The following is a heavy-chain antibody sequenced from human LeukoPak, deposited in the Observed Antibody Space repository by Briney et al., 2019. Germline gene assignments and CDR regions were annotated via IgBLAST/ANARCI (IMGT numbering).Heavy chain of an antibody. CDR2: ISGSGGST. Sequence: GGSLRLSCAASGFTFGSYAMSWVRQAPGKGLEWVSAISGSGGSTYYADSVKGRFTISRDNSKNTLYLQMNSLRAEDTAVYYCAKDQLAPVLVWSGYEPTYYFDYWGQGTLVTVSS. D-gene: IGHD3-3*01. V-gene: IGHV3-23*01. J-gene: IGHJ4*02. CDR1: GFTFGSYA. CDR3: AKDQLAPVLVWSGYEPTYYFDY.